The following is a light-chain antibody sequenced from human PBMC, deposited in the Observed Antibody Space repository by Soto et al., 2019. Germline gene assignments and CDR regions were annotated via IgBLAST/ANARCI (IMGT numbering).Light chain of an antibody. CDR3: CSYAGSYTWV. V-gene: IGLV2-11*02. J-gene: IGLJ2*01. Sequence: QSALTQPRSVSGSPGQSVTISCTGTSSDVCGYNYVSWYQQHPGKAPKLMIYDVSKRPSGVPDRFSGAKSGNTASLTISVLQAEDEADYYCCSYAGSYTWVFGGGTKLTVL. CDR1: SSDVCGYNY. CDR2: DVS.